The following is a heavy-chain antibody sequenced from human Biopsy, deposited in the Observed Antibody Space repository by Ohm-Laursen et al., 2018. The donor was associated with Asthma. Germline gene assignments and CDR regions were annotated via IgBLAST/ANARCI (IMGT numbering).Heavy chain of an antibody. J-gene: IGHJ1*01. D-gene: IGHD3-3*01. V-gene: IGHV3-23*01. CDR1: GFTFSSYA. CDR2: ISGSGGST. CDR3: ARTFHFWSPYHAEHFQL. Sequence: GQTLSLTCATSGFTFSSYAMSWVRQAPGKGLEWVSAISGSGGSTYYADSVKGRFTISRDNAKNLLFLQMNSLRAEDTAVYYCARTFHFWSPYHAEHFQLWGQGTLVTVSS.